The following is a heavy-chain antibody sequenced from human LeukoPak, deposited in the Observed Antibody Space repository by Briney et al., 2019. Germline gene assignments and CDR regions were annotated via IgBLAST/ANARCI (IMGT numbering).Heavy chain of an antibody. D-gene: IGHD1-26*01. CDR3: ARGRATLDY. V-gene: IGHV4-61*02. J-gene: IGHJ4*02. CDR2: IYTSGST. CDR1: GGSISSGSYY. Sequence: PSETLSLTCTVSGGSISSGSYYWSWIRQPAGKGLEWIGRIYTSGSTNYNPSPKSRVTISVDTSKNQFSLKLSSVTAADTAVYYCARGRATLDYWGQGTLVTVSS.